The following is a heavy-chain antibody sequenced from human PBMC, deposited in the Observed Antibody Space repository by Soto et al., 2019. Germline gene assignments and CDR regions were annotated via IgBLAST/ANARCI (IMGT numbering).Heavy chain of an antibody. Sequence: PWGSLRLSCEASGFTFSRFSMNWFRQVPGKGLEWVASISSGSSDTWYADSVKGRFIISRDNAQNSLFLQMNTLRPEDTAMYYCARVAYWGTGTQGTIAS. J-gene: IGHJ4*02. CDR1: GFTFSRFS. CDR2: ISSGSSDT. V-gene: IGHV3-21*01. CDR3: ARVAY.